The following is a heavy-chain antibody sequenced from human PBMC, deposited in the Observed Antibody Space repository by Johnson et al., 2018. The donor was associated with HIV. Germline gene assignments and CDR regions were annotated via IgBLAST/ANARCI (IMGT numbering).Heavy chain of an antibody. J-gene: IGHJ3*02. CDR2: IRYDGSDK. CDR1: GFTVSSNY. V-gene: IGHV3-33*08. CDR3: ASLYAFDI. Sequence: QVQLVESGGGLVQPGGSLRLSCAASGFTVSSNYMSWVRQGSGKGLEWVAVIRYDGSDKYYADSVKGRFTISRDNAKNSLYLQMNSLRAEDTAVYYCASLYAFDIWGQGTMVTVSS.